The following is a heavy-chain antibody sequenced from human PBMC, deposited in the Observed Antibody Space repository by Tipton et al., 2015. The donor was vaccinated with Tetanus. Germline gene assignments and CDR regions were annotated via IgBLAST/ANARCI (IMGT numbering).Heavy chain of an antibody. Sequence: GSLRLSCAASGFTFSSYSMNWVRQAPGKGLEWVSSISSSSSYIYYADSVKGRFTISRDNAKNSLYLQMNSLRAEDTAVYYCAKSVSFGGGPYDYWGQGTLVTVSS. D-gene: IGHD3-16*01. J-gene: IGHJ4*02. CDR3: AKSVSFGGGPYDY. CDR2: ISSSSSYI. V-gene: IGHV3-21*04. CDR1: GFTFSSYS.